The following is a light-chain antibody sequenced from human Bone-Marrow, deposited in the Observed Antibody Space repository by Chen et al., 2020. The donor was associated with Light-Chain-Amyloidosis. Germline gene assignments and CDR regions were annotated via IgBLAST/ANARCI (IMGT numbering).Light chain of an antibody. CDR1: SLTIYY. Sequence: SSELTQDPTIFLALGQTVTITCQGDSLTIYYASWYQQKPGQAPLLVMFGENQRSSGIPDRFSGATSADTASLTITGAQADVETDYYCNSRDTSDHRGIFGGVNKLT. CDR2: GEN. J-gene: IGLJ2*01. CDR3: NSRDTSDHRGI. V-gene: IGLV3-19*01.